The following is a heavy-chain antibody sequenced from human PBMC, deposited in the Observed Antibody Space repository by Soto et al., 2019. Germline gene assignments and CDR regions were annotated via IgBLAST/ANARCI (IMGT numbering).Heavy chain of an antibody. J-gene: IGHJ5*02. CDR1: GYTYTGYY. Sequence: ASVQVSCKASGYTYTGYYMHWVRQAPGQGLEWMGWINPNSGGTNYAQKFQGWVTMTRDTSISTAYMELSRLRSDDTAVYYCARALVRAHSGLDPWGQGTPVTVYS. V-gene: IGHV1-2*04. CDR2: INPNSGGT. CDR3: ARALVRAHSGLDP. D-gene: IGHD3-10*01.